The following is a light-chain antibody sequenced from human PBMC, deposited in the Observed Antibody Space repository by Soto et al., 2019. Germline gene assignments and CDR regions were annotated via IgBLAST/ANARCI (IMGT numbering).Light chain of an antibody. Sequence: IQMPQSPSSLSASEVGSFNISCGASPGIGNALGWYQQKPGKPPKVLIYGASNLQSGFPPRFSGTGSGTDFTLAISSLQPEDSATYYCLQDINYPWTFGQGTKVDIK. CDR1: PGIGNA. V-gene: IGKV1-6*01. CDR3: LQDINYPWT. CDR2: GAS. J-gene: IGKJ1*01.